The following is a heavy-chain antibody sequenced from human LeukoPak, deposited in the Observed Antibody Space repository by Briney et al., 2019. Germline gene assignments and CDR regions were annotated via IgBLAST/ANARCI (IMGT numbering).Heavy chain of an antibody. V-gene: IGHV3-23*01. D-gene: IGHD5-12*01. CDR3: ARDLVATIYSGAFDI. CDR2: ISGSGGST. Sequence: GGSLRLSCAASGFTFSSYAMSWVRQAPGKGLEWVSAISGSGGSTYYADSVKGRFTISRDNSKNTLYLQMNSLRAEDTAVYYCARDLVATIYSGAFDIWGQGTMVTVSS. CDR1: GFTFSSYA. J-gene: IGHJ3*02.